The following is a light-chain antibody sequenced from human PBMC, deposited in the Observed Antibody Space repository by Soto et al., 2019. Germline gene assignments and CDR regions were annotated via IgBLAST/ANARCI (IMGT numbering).Light chain of an antibody. J-gene: IGLJ3*02. CDR1: SSNIGSHY. V-gene: IGLV1-47*01. CDR3: SAWDDRLSGWV. CDR2: RHN. Sequence: QSVLTQPPSAAGTPGQRVTISCSGASSNIGSHYVYWYQQYPATAPKLLIYRHNQRPSGVPDRVSGSKSGTSASLAISGLRSEDEADYYWSAWDDRLSGWVFGRGTTLTVL.